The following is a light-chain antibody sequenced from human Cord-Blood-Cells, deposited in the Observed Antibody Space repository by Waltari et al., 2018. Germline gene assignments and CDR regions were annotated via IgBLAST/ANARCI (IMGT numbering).Light chain of an antibody. CDR2: AAS. CDR1: QSISSY. V-gene: IGKV1-39*01. Sequence: DIQMTQSPSSLSASVGDRVTITCRASQSISSYLNWYQQKPGKAPKLLIYAASSLQSGVPSRFSGSGSVTDCTLTISSLQPEDFATYYCQQSYSTPRTFGQGTKVEIK. J-gene: IGKJ1*01. CDR3: QQSYSTPRT.